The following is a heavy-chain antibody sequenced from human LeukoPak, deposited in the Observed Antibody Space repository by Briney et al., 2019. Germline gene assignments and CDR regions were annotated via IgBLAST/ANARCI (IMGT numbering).Heavy chain of an antibody. J-gene: IGHJ5*02. CDR2: ISHSGST. D-gene: IGHD4-11*01. CDR1: GGSINSYY. V-gene: IGHV4-59*12. CDR3: ARDGTVTTTNWFDP. Sequence: PSETLSLTCTVSGGSINSYYWNWIRQPAGKGLEWIGKISHSGSTNYNPSLKSRVTISVDTSKNQFSLKLSSVTAADTAVYYCARDGTVTTTNWFDPWGQGTLVTVSS.